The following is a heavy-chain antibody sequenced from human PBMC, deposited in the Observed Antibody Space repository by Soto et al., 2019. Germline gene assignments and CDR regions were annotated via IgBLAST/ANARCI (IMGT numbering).Heavy chain of an antibody. V-gene: IGHV1-69*12. Sequence: QVQLVQSGAEVKKPGSSVKVSCKASGGTFSSYAISWVRQAPGQGLEWMGGIIPIFGTANYAQKFQGRVTITADESTSTAYMELSSLRSEDTAVYYCARDRVVVVAAPGYYYGMDVWGQGTTVTVSS. CDR3: ARDRVVVVAAPGYYYGMDV. D-gene: IGHD2-15*01. J-gene: IGHJ6*02. CDR2: IIPIFGTA. CDR1: GGTFSSYA.